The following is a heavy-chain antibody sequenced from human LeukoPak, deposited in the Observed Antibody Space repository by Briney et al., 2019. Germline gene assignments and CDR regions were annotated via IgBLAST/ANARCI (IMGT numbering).Heavy chain of an antibody. Sequence: TSETLSLTCTVSGGSISSYYWSWIRQPAGKGLGWIGRIYTSGSTNYNPSLKSRVTMSVDTSKNQFSLKLSSVTAADTAVYYCARARITMVRGPRPFDYWGQGTLVTVSS. D-gene: IGHD3-10*01. J-gene: IGHJ4*02. CDR1: GGSISSYY. V-gene: IGHV4-4*07. CDR2: IYTSGST. CDR3: ARARITMVRGPRPFDY.